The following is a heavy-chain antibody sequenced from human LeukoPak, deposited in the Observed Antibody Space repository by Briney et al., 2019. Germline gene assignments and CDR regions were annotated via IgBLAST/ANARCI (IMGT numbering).Heavy chain of an antibody. J-gene: IGHJ4*02. V-gene: IGHV1-18*01. CDR2: ISGYNSKT. CDR1: GYTFTSYG. D-gene: IGHD3-10*01. Sequence: GASVKVSCKASGYTFTSYGISWVRQAPGQGLEWMGWISGYNSKTNYAQKLQGRVTMTTETFTGTAYLELRSLRSDDTAVYYCARGGYTLVRGALDYWGQGTLVTVSS. CDR3: ARGGYTLVRGALDY.